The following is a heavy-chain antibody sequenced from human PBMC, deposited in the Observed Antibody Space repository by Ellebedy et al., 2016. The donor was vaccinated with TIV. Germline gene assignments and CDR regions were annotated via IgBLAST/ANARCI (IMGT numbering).Heavy chain of an antibody. Sequence: PGGSLRLSCTASGFTFSSYAMSWVRQAPGKGLEWVAVVYAGGIVIAYADSVKGQFIISRDNSKTTLDLQMNSLRAEDTAVYYCASSRYHYYVGNTIFVYWGQGTLVTVSS. D-gene: IGHD3-10*01. V-gene: IGHV3-23*03. CDR3: ASSRYHYYVGNTIFVY. J-gene: IGHJ4*02. CDR1: GFTFSSYA. CDR2: VYAGGIVI.